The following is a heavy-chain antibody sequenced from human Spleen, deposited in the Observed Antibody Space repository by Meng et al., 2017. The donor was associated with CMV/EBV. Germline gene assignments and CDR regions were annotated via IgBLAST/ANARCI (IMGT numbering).Heavy chain of an antibody. J-gene: IGHJ4*02. CDR1: GFTFATYS. CDR3: ARVMYYYGSGRAHYFDY. Sequence: GESLKISCAASGFTFATYSMNWVRQAPGKRLEWLSYISSSGSTIFYADSVKGRFTISRDNANTSLYLQMNSLRAEDTAVYYCARVMYYYGSGRAHYFDYWGQGTLVTVSS. V-gene: IGHV3-48*04. CDR2: ISSSGSTI. D-gene: IGHD3-10*01.